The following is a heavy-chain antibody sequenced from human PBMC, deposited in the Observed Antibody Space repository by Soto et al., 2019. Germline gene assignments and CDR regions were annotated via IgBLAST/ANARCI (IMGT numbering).Heavy chain of an antibody. D-gene: IGHD3-10*01. Sequence: QLQLQESGPGLVKPSETLSLTCTVSGGSISSSSYYWGRVRQPPGKGLEWIGIIYYSGSTYYNPSLRSQVNISVATSKNQFSLQLSSVTDADTAVYYCARHLRRRVYGSGSYFDYWGQGTLVTVSS. J-gene: IGHJ4*02. CDR3: ARHLRRRVYGSGSYFDY. CDR1: GGSISSSSYY. V-gene: IGHV4-39*01. CDR2: IYYSGST.